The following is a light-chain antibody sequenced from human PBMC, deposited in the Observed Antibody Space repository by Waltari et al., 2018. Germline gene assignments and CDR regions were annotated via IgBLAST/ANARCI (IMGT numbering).Light chain of an antibody. CDR3: ETWDDRLGGPV. Sequence: SASGTPGQRVTISCSGSTSDIGSNSVNWYQQLPGTAPQLLIYVNNQRPSGVPDRFSGSKSGTSASLAISGLQSDDEADYYCETWDDRLGGPVFGGGTKLTVL. CDR1: TSDIGSNS. CDR2: VNN. J-gene: IGLJ2*01. V-gene: IGLV1-44*01.